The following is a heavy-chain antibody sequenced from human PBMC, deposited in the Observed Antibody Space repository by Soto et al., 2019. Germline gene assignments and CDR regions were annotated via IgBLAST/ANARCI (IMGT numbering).Heavy chain of an antibody. Sequence: GGSLRLSCAASGFTFSSYWVHWVRQAPGKGLVWVSRINSDGSSISYADSVKGRFTISRDNAKDTLYLQMNSLRAEDTAVYYCARYCNGGSCYSEIDYWGQGTLVTVSS. J-gene: IGHJ4*02. CDR3: ARYCNGGSCYSEIDY. CDR2: INSDGSSI. D-gene: IGHD2-15*01. CDR1: GFTFSSYW. V-gene: IGHV3-74*01.